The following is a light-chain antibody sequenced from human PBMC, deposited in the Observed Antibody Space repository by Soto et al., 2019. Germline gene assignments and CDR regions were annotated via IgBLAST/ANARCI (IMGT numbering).Light chain of an antibody. CDR2: EVS. J-gene: IGLJ1*01. Sequence: LTQPASVSGSPGQSITISCTGTSSVVGAYDYVSWYQQHPDKAPKLMIYEVSNRPSGVSNRFSGSKSVNTATLTISGLQADDEADYYCSSYTSSSTRVFGTGTKVTVL. CDR3: SSYTSSSTRV. V-gene: IGLV2-14*03. CDR1: SSVVGAYDY.